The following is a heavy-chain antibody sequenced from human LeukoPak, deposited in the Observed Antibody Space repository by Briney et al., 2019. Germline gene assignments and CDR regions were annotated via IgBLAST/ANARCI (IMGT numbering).Heavy chain of an antibody. CDR2: IYYSGST. Sequence: PSETLSLTCTVSGGSISSSSYYWGWIRQPPGKGLEWIGSIYYSGSTYYNPSLKSRVTISVDTSENQFSLKLGSVTAADTAVYYCARQGEVAGDFDYWGQGTLVTVSS. D-gene: IGHD6-19*01. V-gene: IGHV4-39*01. CDR3: ARQGEVAGDFDY. CDR1: GGSISSSSYY. J-gene: IGHJ4*02.